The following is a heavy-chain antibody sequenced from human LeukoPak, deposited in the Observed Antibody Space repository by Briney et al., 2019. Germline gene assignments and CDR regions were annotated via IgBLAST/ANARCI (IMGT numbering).Heavy chain of an antibody. V-gene: IGHV4-30-4*01. Sequence: SETLSLTCTVSGGSISSGDYYWGWIRQPPGKGLEWIGYIYYSGSTYYNPSLKSRVTISVDTSKNQFSLKLSSVTAADTAVYYCARDNYGSGSYYFDYRGQGTLVTVS. CDR2: IYYSGST. J-gene: IGHJ4*02. CDR3: ARDNYGSGSYYFDY. D-gene: IGHD3-10*01. CDR1: GGSISSGDYY.